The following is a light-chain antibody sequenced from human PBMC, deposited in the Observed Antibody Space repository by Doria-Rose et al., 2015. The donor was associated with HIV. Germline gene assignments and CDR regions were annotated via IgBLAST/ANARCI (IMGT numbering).Light chain of an antibody. CDR3: HQYGTSWT. V-gene: IGKV3-20*01. J-gene: IGKJ1*01. Sequence: TQSPGTLSLSPGERATLSCRASQSFSSTYLAWYQQKPGQAPNLLIYDGSTRATGIPDRFSASGSGTDVTLTINRLEPEDFALYYCHQYGTSWTFGQGTKVEI. CDR2: DGS. CDR1: QSFSSTY.